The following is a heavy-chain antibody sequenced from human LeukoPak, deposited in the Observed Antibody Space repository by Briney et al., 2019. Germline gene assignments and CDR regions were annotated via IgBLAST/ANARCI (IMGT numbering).Heavy chain of an antibody. CDR2: IYYSGST. V-gene: IGHV4-59*08. J-gene: IGHJ6*02. CDR1: GGSISSYY. Sequence: PSETLSLTCTVSGGSISSYYWSWIRQPPGKGLEWIGYIYYSGSTNYNPSLKSRVTISVDTSKNQFSLKLSSVTAADTAVYYCARLGIAARPGPDYYYYGMDVWGQGTTVTVSS. CDR3: ARLGIAARPGPDYYYYGMDV. D-gene: IGHD6-6*01.